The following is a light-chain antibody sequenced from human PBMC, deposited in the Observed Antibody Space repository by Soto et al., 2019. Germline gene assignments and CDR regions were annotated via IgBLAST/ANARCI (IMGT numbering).Light chain of an antibody. CDR2: EGS. V-gene: IGLV2-23*01. CDR3: CSYAGSSAA. J-gene: IGLJ2*01. CDR1: SSDVGSYNL. Sequence: QPVLTQPASVSGSPGQSITISCTGTSSDVGSYNLVSWYQQHPGKAPKLMIYEGSKRPSGVSNRFSGSKSGNTASLTISGVQAEDEAEYYCCSYAGSSAAFGGGTKVTVL.